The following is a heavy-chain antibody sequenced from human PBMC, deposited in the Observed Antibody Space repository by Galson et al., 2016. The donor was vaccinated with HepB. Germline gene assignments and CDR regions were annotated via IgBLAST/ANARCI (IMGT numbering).Heavy chain of an antibody. CDR3: ARDPPGATMGDAFDI. CDR2: IYPGGGT. D-gene: IGHD3-10*01. Sequence: SLRLSCAVSGFSVIYNSMNWVRQAPGKGLEWVSVIYPGGGTKYADSVKDRFTLSTDNSKNTRYLQMNFLRAEDTAVYFCARDPPGATMGDAFDIWGQGTMVTVSS. J-gene: IGHJ3*02. CDR1: GFSVIYNS. V-gene: IGHV3-66*01.